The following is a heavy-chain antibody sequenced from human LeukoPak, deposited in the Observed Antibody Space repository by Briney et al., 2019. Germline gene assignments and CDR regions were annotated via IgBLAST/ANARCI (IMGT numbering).Heavy chain of an antibody. J-gene: IGHJ4*02. Sequence: SGGSLRLSCAASGFTFSSRGMHWVRQAPNKGLEWVAAISYVGSDKYYADSVKGRFTISRDNSKNTLYLQMNSLRVEDTAVYYCTKDGTTPSIDYWGQGTLVTVSS. CDR2: ISYVGSDK. V-gene: IGHV3-30*18. CDR1: GFTFSSRG. CDR3: TKDGTTPSIDY. D-gene: IGHD1-14*01.